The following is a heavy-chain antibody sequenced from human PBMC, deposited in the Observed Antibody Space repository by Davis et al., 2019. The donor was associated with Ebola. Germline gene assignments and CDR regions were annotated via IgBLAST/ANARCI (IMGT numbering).Heavy chain of an antibody. Sequence: ASVQVSCLASRYTFTSYYMHWVRQPPARRLEWMGWIHDGNGNTKYSQKFQGRVTITRDTSASTAYMELSSLRSEDTAVYYCALGYDILTGYLDYWGQGTLVTVSS. D-gene: IGHD3-9*01. CDR3: ALGYDILTGYLDY. CDR1: RYTFTSYY. V-gene: IGHV1-3*01. J-gene: IGHJ4*02. CDR2: IHDGNGNT.